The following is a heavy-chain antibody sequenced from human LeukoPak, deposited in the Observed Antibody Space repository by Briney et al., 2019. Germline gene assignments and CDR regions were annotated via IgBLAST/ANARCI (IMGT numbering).Heavy chain of an antibody. J-gene: IGHJ3*02. D-gene: IGHD3-22*01. CDR2: ISAYNGNT. CDR1: GYTFTSYG. Sequence: GASVKVSCKASGYTFTSYGISWVRQAPGQGLEWMGWISAYNGNTNYAQKLQGRVTMTTDTSTSTAYMELRSLRSDDTAVYYCARDGHYYDSSGNLDAFDIWGQGTMVTVSS. V-gene: IGHV1-18*01. CDR3: ARDGHYYDSSGNLDAFDI.